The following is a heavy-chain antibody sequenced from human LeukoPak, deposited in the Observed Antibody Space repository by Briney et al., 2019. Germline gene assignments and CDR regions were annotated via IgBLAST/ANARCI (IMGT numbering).Heavy chain of an antibody. J-gene: IGHJ6*04. D-gene: IGHD3-10*01. CDR1: GGTFSSYA. CDR3: ASGLWFGESRLDV. Sequence: ASVMVSCKASGGTFSSYAISWVRQAPGQGLEWMGGIIPIFGTTNYAQKFQGRVTMTRDMSTSTVYMELSSLRSEDTAVHYCASGLWFGESRLDVWGKGTTVTISS. CDR2: IIPIFGTT. V-gene: IGHV1-69*05.